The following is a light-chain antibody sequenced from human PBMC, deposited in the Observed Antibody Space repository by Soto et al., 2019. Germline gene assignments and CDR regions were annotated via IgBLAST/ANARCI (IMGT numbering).Light chain of an antibody. V-gene: IGLV2-8*01. Sequence: QAVVTQPPSASGSLGQSVTISCTGTSSDVGGYNYVSWYQQHPGKAPKLLIYDVSYRPSGVPDRFSGSKSGNTASLTVSGLQAEDETDYYCSSYAGSNSVVFGTGTKLTVL. CDR3: SSYAGSNSVV. CDR2: DVS. CDR1: SSDVGGYNY. J-gene: IGLJ1*01.